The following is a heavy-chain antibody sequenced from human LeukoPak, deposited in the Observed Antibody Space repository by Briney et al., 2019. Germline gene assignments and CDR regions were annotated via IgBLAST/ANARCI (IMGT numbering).Heavy chain of an antibody. D-gene: IGHD6-19*01. J-gene: IGHJ4*02. CDR2: IYTSGST. CDR3: ATEGIAVGRWDY. Sequence: SETLSLTCTVSGGSISSGSYYWSWIRQPAGKGLEWTGRIYTSGSTNYNPSLKSRVTISVDTSKNQFSLKLSSVTAADTAVYYCATEGIAVGRWDYWGQGTLVTVSS. V-gene: IGHV4-61*02. CDR1: GGSISSGSYY.